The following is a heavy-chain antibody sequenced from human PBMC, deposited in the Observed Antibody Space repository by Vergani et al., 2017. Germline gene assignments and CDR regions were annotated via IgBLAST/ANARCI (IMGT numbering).Heavy chain of an antibody. Sequence: QVQLQESGPGLVKPSQTLSLTCSVSGGSISSADYYWTWIRQPAGEGLEWIGRIYTTGSTNHNPSLKSRTSISGKTSENQFSLNLTSVTAADTAMYYCARGPTGTPRTYFQHWGQGILVTVSS. D-gene: IGHD1-1*01. V-gene: IGHV4-61*02. J-gene: IGHJ1*01. CDR2: IYTTGST. CDR1: GGSISSADYY. CDR3: ARGPTGTPRTYFQH.